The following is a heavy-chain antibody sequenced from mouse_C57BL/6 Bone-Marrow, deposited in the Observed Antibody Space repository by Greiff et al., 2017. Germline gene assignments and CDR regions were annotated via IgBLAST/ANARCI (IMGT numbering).Heavy chain of an antibody. CDR3: ERGRRAAQAYYAMDY. V-gene: IGHV1-66*01. J-gene: IGHJ4*01. D-gene: IGHD3-2*02. Sequence: QVQLQQSGPELVKPGASVKISCKASGYSFTSYYIHWVKQRPGQGLEWIGWINPGSGNTKYNEKFKGKATLTADTSSSTAYMQLSSLTSENSEVYYCERGRRAAQAYYAMDYGGQGTSVTVSS. CDR2: INPGSGNT. CDR1: GYSFTSYY.